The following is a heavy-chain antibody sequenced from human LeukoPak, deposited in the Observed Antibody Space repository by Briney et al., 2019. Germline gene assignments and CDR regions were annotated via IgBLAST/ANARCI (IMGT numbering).Heavy chain of an antibody. J-gene: IGHJ4*02. CDR1: GFTFSSYG. V-gene: IGHV3-30*02. D-gene: IGHD3-3*01. CDR2: IRYDGSNK. Sequence: GGSLRLSCAASGFTFSSYGMHWVRQAPGKGLEWVAFIRYDGSNKYYADSVKGRFTISRDNSKNTLYLQMNSLRAEDTAVYYCAKDQGKRDFWSGYYPYFDYWGQGTLVTVSS. CDR3: AKDQGKRDFWSGYYPYFDY.